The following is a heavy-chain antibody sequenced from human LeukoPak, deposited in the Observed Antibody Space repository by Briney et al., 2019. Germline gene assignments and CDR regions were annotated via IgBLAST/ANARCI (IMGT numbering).Heavy chain of an antibody. CDR2: INPNSGGT. CDR3: ARVVVVPAAPMDV. J-gene: IGHJ6*04. CDR1: GYTFTGYY. V-gene: IGHV1-2*02. D-gene: IGHD2-2*01. Sequence: VASVKVSCKASGYTFTGYYMHWVRQAPGQGLEWMGWINPNSGGTNYAQKFQGRVTMTRDTSISTAYMELSRLRSDDTAVYYCARVVVVPAAPMDVWGKGTTVTVSS.